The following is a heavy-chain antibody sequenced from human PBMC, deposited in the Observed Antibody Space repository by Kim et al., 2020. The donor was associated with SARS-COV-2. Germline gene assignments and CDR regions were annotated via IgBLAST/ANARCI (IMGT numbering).Heavy chain of an antibody. CDR1: GFSINSYW. CDR2: IKTDGSIT. D-gene: IGHD6-13*01. V-gene: IGHV3-74*01. CDR3: ARSGQQPF. Sequence: GGSLRLSCAASGFSINSYWMHWVRQGPGKGLVWVSHIKTDGSITNYADSVKGRFTISRDNARNTLYLQINSLTPEDTAVYYCARSGQQPFWGQGTTVTVSS. J-gene: IGHJ6*02.